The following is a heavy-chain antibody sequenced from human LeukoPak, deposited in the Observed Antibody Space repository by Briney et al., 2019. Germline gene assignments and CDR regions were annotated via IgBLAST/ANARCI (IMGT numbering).Heavy chain of an antibody. CDR3: ARVLPYFEY. Sequence: GGSLRPSCAASGFTFSNYEMNWVRQAPGKGLEWVSYISSSGDTIYYADSVKGRFTISRDNAKNSLYLQMNSLRAEDTAVYYCARVLPYFEYWGQGTLVTVSS. V-gene: IGHV3-48*03. CDR2: ISSSGDTI. CDR1: GFTFSNYE. J-gene: IGHJ4*02.